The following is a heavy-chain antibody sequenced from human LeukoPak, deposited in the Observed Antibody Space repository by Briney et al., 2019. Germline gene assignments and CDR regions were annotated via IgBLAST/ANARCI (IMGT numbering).Heavy chain of an antibody. CDR1: GDSIRDYY. J-gene: IGHJ4*02. V-gene: IGHV4-59*01. CDR3: ASGDYYYDSSGYYYALGY. D-gene: IGHD3-22*01. Sequence: SETLSLTCTVSGDSIRDYYWSWIRQPPGRGLEWIGDIYYNGNTNYKSSLKSRTTISLDTSKNQFSLKLSSVTAADTAVYYCASGDYYYDSSGYYYALGYWGQGTLVTVSS. CDR2: IYYNGNT.